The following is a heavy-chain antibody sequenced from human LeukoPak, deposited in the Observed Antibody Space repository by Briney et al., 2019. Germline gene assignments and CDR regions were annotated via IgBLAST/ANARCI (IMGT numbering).Heavy chain of an antibody. CDR1: GVSISSSNW. CDR3: AKENYCDG. CDR2: IFHSGST. J-gene: IGHJ4*02. Sequence: SETLSLTCAVSGVSISSSNWWSWVRQPPGKGLEWIGEIFHSGSTNYNPALKSRVTISVDKSKSQFSLKLRSVTAADTAVYYCAKENYCDGWGQETLVTVSS. V-gene: IGHV4-4*02.